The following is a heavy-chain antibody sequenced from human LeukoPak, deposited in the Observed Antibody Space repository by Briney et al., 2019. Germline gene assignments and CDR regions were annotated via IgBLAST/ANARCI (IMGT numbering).Heavy chain of an antibody. D-gene: IGHD4-17*01. CDR1: GFTFSSYE. Sequence: PGGSLRLSCAASGFTFSSYEMNWVRQAPGKGLEWVSYISSGGTITHYADSVKGRFTISRDNAKNLLYLQMNSLRAEDTAVYYCARDPTPVTTVTTFDYWGQGTLVTVSS. J-gene: IGHJ4*02. CDR3: ARDPTPVTTVTTFDY. V-gene: IGHV3-48*03. CDR2: ISSGGTIT.